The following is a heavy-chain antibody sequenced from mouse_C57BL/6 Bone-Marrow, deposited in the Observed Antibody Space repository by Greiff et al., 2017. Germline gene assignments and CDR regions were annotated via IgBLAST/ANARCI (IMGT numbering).Heavy chain of an antibody. CDR2: IYPRSGNT. CDR1: GYTFTSYG. Sequence: VQLQQSGAELARPGDSVKLSCKATGYTFTSYGKSRVKQRTGQGLEWIGEIYPRSGNTYYNEKFKGKATLTAGKSSSTAYMELRRLTSEGSADYCGARHGSSYPLDNWGQGTTLTVSS. D-gene: IGHD1-1*01. J-gene: IGHJ2*01. V-gene: IGHV1-81*01. CDR3: ARHGSSYPLDN.